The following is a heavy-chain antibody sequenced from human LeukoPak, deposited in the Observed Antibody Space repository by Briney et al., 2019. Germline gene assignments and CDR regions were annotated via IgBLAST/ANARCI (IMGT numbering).Heavy chain of an antibody. CDR1: GGSISSYY. J-gene: IGHJ4*02. D-gene: IGHD3-22*01. V-gene: IGHV4-4*07. CDR2: IYTSGST. CDR3: ARGGQDYYDSSGYYGPGDY. Sequence: SETLSLTCTVSGGSISSYYWSWIRQPAGKGLEWIGRIYTSGSTTYNPSLKSRVTMSVDTSKNQFSLKLSSVTAADTAVYYCARGGQDYYDSSGYYGPGDYWGQGTLVTVSS.